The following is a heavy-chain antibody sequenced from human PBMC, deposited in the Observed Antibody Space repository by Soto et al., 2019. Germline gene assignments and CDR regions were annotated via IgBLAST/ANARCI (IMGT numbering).Heavy chain of an antibody. V-gene: IGHV3-48*01. CDR3: VRMTSMMYFFDH. D-gene: IGHD4-17*01. Sequence: GRSLRLSCAASGFTFSSYAMSWVRQAPGKGLEWVSYISSSSSTIYYADSVKGRFTISRDNSNNTVFLQMTGLTPADTALYYCVRMTSMMYFFDHWGQGAQVTVSS. CDR2: ISSSSSTI. J-gene: IGHJ4*02. CDR1: GFTFSSYA.